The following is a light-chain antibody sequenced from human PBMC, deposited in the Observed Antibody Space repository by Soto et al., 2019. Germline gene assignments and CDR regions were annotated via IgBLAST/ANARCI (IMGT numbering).Light chain of an antibody. J-gene: IGKJ1*01. CDR3: QQSYSTPRT. CDR2: GAS. V-gene: IGKV1-39*01. Sequence: DIQMTQSPSSLSASVGDRVTITCRASQSISSNLNWHQQKPGEAPKFLIYGASSLQSGVPSRFSGSGSGTEFTLTISSLQPEDFVTYYCQQSYSTPRTFGQGTKVEIK. CDR1: QSISSN.